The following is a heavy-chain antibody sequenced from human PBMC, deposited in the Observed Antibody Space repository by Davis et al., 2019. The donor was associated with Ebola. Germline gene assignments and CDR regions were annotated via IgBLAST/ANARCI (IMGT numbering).Heavy chain of an antibody. V-gene: IGHV3-48*02. CDR2: ISSDSTI. D-gene: IGHD2-15*01. Sequence: PGGSLRLSCAASGFTFSSYSMNWVRQAPGKGLEWVSYISSDSTIYYADSVKGRFTISRDNAKNSLYLQMNSLRDEDTAVYYCARDSGGGRLTYIDYWGQGTLVTVSS. CDR3: ARDSGGGRLTYIDY. J-gene: IGHJ4*02. CDR1: GFTFSSYS.